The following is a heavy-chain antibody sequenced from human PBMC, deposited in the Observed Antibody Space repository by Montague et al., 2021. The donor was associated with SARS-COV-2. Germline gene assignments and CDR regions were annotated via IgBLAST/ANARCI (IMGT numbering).Heavy chain of an antibody. CDR2: IYYSGSN. V-gene: IGHV4-39*07. J-gene: IGHJ6*02. D-gene: IGHD3-22*01. Sequence: SETLSLTCTVSGGAISSSSYYWGWIRQPPGKGLEWIGSIYYSGSNYYNPSLKSRVTLSVDTSKNQFSLKLSSVTAADTAVYYCARDTRITMLVVVNRYGMDVWGQGTTVTVSS. CDR3: ARDTRITMLVVVNRYGMDV. CDR1: GGAISSSSYY.